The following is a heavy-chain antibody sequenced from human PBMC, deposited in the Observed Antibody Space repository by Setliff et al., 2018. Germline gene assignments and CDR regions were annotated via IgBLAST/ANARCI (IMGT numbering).Heavy chain of an antibody. CDR3: ARDKRNGATGAFDI. CDR2: IYYSGST. Sequence: SETLSLTCTVSGGSISSHYWSWTRQPPGKGLEWIGSIYYSGSTNYNPSLKSRVTISVDTSKNQFSLKLSSVTAADTAVYYCARDKRNGATGAFDIWGQGTMVTVSS. V-gene: IGHV4-59*11. CDR1: GGSISSHY. J-gene: IGHJ3*02. D-gene: IGHD1-1*01.